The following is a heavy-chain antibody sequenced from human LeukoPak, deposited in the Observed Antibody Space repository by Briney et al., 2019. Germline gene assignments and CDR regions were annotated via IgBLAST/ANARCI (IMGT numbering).Heavy chain of an antibody. J-gene: IGHJ5*02. CDR1: GYTFTSYG. D-gene: IGHD3-3*01. V-gene: IGHV1-18*01. CDR2: ISAYNGNT. CDR3: ARDSLWSGYGWGWFDP. Sequence: ASVEVSCKASGYTFTSYGISWVRQAPGQGLEWMGWISAYNGNTNYAQKLQGRVTMTTDTSTSTAYVELRSLRSDDTAVYYCARDSLWSGYGWGWFDPWGQGTLVTVSS.